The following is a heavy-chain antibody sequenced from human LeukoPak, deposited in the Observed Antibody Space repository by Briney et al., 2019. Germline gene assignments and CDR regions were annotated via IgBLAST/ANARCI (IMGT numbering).Heavy chain of an antibody. V-gene: IGHV1-69*04. J-gene: IGHJ3*02. CDR3: ARYGFSSSWQGGWHAFDI. CDR1: GGTFSSYA. D-gene: IGHD6-13*01. Sequence: GSSVKVSCKASGGTFSSYAISWVRQAPGQGLEWMGIINPTVGDTIYAQKFQGRVTMTRDMSTSTVCMELSSLRSDDTAVYYCARYGFSSSWQGGWHAFDIWGQGTMVTVSS. CDR2: INPTVGDT.